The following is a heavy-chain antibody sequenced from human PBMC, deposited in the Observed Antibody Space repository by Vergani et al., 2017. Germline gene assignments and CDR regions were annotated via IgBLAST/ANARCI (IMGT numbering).Heavy chain of an antibody. V-gene: IGHV4-38-2*02. J-gene: IGHJ3*02. Sequence: QVQLQESGPGLVKPSETLSLTCSVSGYSISRGYFWGWFRQPPGKGLEWIGNIFHTGLTYRNPSLRSRVAISVDTSRNQFPLKLRSVTAADTAAYFWARGGLPDAFVIWGRGALVTVAS. CDR3: ARGGLPDAFVI. CDR2: IFHTGLT. CDR1: GYSISRGYF. D-gene: IGHD3-10*01.